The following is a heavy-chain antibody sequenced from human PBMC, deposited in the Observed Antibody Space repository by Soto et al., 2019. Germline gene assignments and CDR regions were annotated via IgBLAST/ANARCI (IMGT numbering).Heavy chain of an antibody. CDR2: SGST. Sequence: QVQLQESGPGLVKPSETLSLTCTVSGGYVSSYYWSWIRQPPGKGLEWIGYSGSTNYNPSLKSRVTISVDPSKSQFSLNLISVTAADSAVYYCARLSAGWLDPWGQGTLVTIAS. J-gene: IGHJ5*02. CDR3: ARLSAGWLDP. V-gene: IGHV4-59*02. D-gene: IGHD6-19*01. CDR1: GGYVSSYY.